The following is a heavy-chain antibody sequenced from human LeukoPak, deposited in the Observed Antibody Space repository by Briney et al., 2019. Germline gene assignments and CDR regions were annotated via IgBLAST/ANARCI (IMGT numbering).Heavy chain of an antibody. CDR3: ARGDYYDSSGYYLY. D-gene: IGHD3-22*01. CDR2: ISYDGSNK. CDR1: GFTFSSYG. J-gene: IGHJ4*02. Sequence: GGSLRLSCAASGFTFSSYGMHWVRQAPGKGLEWVAVISYDGSNKYYADSVKGRFTISRDNSKNTLYLQMNSLRAEDTAVYYCARGDYYDSSGYYLYWGQGTLVTVSS. V-gene: IGHV3-30*03.